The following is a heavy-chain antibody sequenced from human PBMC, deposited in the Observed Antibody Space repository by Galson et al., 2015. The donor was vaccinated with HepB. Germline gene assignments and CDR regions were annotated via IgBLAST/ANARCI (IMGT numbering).Heavy chain of an antibody. CDR1: GFTVSSNY. CDR2: IYSGGST. V-gene: IGHV3-53*01. CDR3: ASQGEGYQLLSGAFDI. D-gene: IGHD2-2*01. Sequence: SLRLSCAASGFTVSSNYMSWVRQAPGKGLEWVSVIYSGGSTYYADSVKGRFTISRDNSKNTLYLQMNSLRAEDTAVYYCASQGEGYQLLSGAFDIWGQGTMVTVSS. J-gene: IGHJ3*02.